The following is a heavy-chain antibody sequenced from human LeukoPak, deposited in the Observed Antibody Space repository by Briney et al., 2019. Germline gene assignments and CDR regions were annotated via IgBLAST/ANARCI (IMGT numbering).Heavy chain of an antibody. CDR1: GYSISSGYY. V-gene: IGHV4-38-2*01. CDR2: IYHSGST. J-gene: IGHJ4*02. CDR3: ARQEVGYSSRGSPYYFDY. Sequence: SETLSLTCAVPGYSISSGYYWGWIRQPPGKGLEWIGSIYHSGSTYYNPSLKSRVTISVDTSKNQFSLKLSSVTAADTAVYYCARQEVGYSSRGSPYYFDYWGQGTLVTVSS. D-gene: IGHD6-13*01.